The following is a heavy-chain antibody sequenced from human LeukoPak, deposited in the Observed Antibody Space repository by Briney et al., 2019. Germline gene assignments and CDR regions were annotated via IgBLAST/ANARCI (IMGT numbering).Heavy chain of an antibody. CDR1: GFTVSNNY. J-gene: IGHJ4*02. V-gene: IGHV3-53*01. CDR2: IYSGGST. CDR3: ARARRGTFARYYFDY. D-gene: IGHD3-16*01. Sequence: GGSLRLSCAVSGFTVSNNYMSWVRQAPGKGLEWVSVIYSGGSTYYADSVKGRFTISRDNSKNTLYLQMNSLRAEDTAVYYCARARRGTFARYYFDYWGQGTLVTVSS.